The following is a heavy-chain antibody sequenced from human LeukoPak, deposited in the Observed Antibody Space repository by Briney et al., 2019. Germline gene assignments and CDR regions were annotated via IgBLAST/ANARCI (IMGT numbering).Heavy chain of an antibody. CDR3: ASTPPRVTTTALDY. Sequence: GESLRISCKGSGYSFTSYWITWVRQMPGKGLEWMGRIDPSDSFTNYSPSFQGHVTISADKSISTAYLQWSSLKASDTAMYYCASTPPRVTTTALDYWGQGTLVTVSS. CDR1: GYSFTSYW. J-gene: IGHJ4*02. CDR2: IDPSDSFT. V-gene: IGHV5-10-1*01. D-gene: IGHD4-17*01.